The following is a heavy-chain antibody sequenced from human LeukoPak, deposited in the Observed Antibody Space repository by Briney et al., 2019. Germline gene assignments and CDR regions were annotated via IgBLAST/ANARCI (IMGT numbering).Heavy chain of an antibody. Sequence: SGPTLVKPTQTLTLTCTFSAFSLSTSGVGGGWSRQPPGKALEWLALIYWADAKRYSPSLKTKLTITKDTSKNRVVLTMTNMDPVDTATYYCAHSLNLYYYNIVGAFDVWGQGTMVTVSS. J-gene: IGHJ3*01. CDR2: IYWADAK. CDR3: AHSLNLYYYNIVGAFDV. V-gene: IGHV2-5*02. CDR1: AFSLSTSGVG. D-gene: IGHD3-22*01.